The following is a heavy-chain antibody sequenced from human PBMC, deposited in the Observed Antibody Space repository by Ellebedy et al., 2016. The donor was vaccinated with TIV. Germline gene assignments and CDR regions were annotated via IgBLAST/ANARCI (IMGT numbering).Heavy chain of an antibody. V-gene: IGHV3-23*01. J-gene: IGHJ4*02. CDR2: MSEYDGRT. CDR1: GFTFSAYV. CDR3: TKSNNGPMYYFDY. Sequence: GESLKISCATSGFTFSAYVMAWVRQIPGKGLEWVSAMSEYDGRTFYADSVKGRFTISRDNAKKSLFLQMNSLRAEDTALYYCTKSNNGPMYYFDYWGQGTLVTVSS. D-gene: IGHD2-8*01.